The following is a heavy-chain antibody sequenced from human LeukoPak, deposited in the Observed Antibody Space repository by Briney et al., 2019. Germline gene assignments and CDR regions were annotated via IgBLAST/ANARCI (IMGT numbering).Heavy chain of an antibody. J-gene: IGHJ4*02. D-gene: IGHD3-22*01. CDR3: ARDSSYYYDSSGYYFDC. Sequence: ASVKVSCKASGYTFTGYYMHWVRQAPGQGLEWMGWINPNSGGTNYAQKFQGRVTMTRDTSISTAYMELSRLRSDDTAVYYCARDSSYYYDSSGYYFDCWGQGTLVTVSS. CDR1: GYTFTGYY. CDR2: INPNSGGT. V-gene: IGHV1-2*02.